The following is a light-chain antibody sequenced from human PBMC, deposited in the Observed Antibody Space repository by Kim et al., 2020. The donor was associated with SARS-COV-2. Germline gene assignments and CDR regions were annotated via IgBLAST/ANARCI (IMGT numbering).Light chain of an antibody. J-gene: IGKJ2*01. CDR1: QSVSSN. CDR3: QQYKNWSYT. V-gene: IGKV3-15*01. Sequence: SVSPGERATLSCRASQSVSSNLAWYQQKPGQAPMLLIYGAFTRATGIPARFSGSGSGTEFTLTINSLQSEDFAVYYCQQYKNWSYTFGQGTKLEI. CDR2: GAF.